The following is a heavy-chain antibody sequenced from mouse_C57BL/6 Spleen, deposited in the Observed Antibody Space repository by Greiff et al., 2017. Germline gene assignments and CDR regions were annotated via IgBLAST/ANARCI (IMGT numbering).Heavy chain of an antibody. CDR2: IHPNSGST. CDR1: GYTFTSYW. J-gene: IGHJ2*01. Sequence: HVHLPPPCAELVKPGASVKLSCKASGYTFTSYWMHWVKQRPGQGLEWIGMIHPNSGSTNYNEKFKSKATLTVDKSSSTAYMQLSSLTSEDSAVYYCARSSITTVVGYWGQGTTLTFSS. D-gene: IGHD1-1*01. CDR3: ARSSITTVVGY. V-gene: IGHV1-64*01.